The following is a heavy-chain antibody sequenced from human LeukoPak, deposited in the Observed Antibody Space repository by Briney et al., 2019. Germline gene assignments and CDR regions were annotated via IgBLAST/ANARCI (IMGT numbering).Heavy chain of an antibody. J-gene: IGHJ6*03. Sequence: GGSLRLSCAASGFTFSSYGMSWVRQAPGKGLEWVSYISSSGSTIYYADSVKGRFTISRDNSKNTLYLQMNSLRAEDTAVYYCARVRGYSYGYGYYYYYMDVWGKGTTVTVSS. CDR2: ISSSGSTI. V-gene: IGHV3-48*01. D-gene: IGHD5-18*01. CDR3: ARVRGYSYGYGYYYYYMDV. CDR1: GFTFSSYG.